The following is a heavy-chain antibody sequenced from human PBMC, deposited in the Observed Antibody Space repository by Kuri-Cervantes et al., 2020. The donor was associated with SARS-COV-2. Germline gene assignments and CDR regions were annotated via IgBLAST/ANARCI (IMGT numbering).Heavy chain of an antibody. V-gene: IGHV1-46*01. CDR1: GYTFTSYY. D-gene: IGHD3-3*01. Sequence: ASVKVSCKASGYTFTSYYMHWVRQALGQGPEWMGIINPSGGSTSYAQKFQGRVTMTRDTSTSAVYMELSSLRSEDTAVYYCARGPLGSYDFWSGYYHNYDYWGQGTLVTVSS. CDR3: ARGPLGSYDFWSGYYHNYDY. CDR2: INPSGGST. J-gene: IGHJ4*02.